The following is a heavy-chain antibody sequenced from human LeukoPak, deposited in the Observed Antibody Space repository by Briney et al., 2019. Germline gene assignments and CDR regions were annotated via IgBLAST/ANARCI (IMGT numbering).Heavy chain of an antibody. J-gene: IGHJ4*02. CDR2: IYRSGAT. Sequence: SETLSLTCAVAGHSFSSNNYWTWVRQPPEKELEWIGGIYRSGATNYSPSLKSRVTVSLDKSKNQFSLRLSSVTAADTAIYYCARNAGYSDLNYWGQGVLVTVSS. CDR1: GHSFSSNNY. D-gene: IGHD3-22*01. V-gene: IGHV4-4*02. CDR3: ARNAGYSDLNY.